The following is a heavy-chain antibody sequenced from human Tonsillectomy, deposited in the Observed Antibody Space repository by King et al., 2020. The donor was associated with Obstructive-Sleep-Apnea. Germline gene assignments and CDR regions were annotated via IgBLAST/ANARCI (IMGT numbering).Heavy chain of an antibody. CDR1: GFTFSNYA. CDR2: ISYDGSNK. D-gene: IGHD3-22*01. J-gene: IGHJ4*02. CDR3: ARSLGYYDSSSPIGY. V-gene: IGHV3-30*04. Sequence: VQLVESGGGVVQPGRSLRLSCAASGFTFSNYAMHLVRPAPGKGLEWVTLISYDGSNKYYADSVKGRFTISRDDSKNMLYLQMNSLKAEDTAVFYCARSLGYYDSSSPIGYWGQGTLVTVSS.